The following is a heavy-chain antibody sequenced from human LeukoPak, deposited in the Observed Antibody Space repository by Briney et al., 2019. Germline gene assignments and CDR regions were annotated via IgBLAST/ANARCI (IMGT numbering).Heavy chain of an antibody. V-gene: IGHV4-59*01. CDR3: SVSFIAVAVPFDY. CDR2: IYYSGST. J-gene: IGHJ4*02. CDR1: GGSISSYY. Sequence: SETLSLTCTVSGGSISSYYWSSIRQPPGKGLEWIGYIYYSGSTNYNPSLKSRVTVSVDTSKNQFSLKLSSVTAAHTAVYYCSVSFIAVAVPFDYWGQGTLVTVSS. D-gene: IGHD6-19*01.